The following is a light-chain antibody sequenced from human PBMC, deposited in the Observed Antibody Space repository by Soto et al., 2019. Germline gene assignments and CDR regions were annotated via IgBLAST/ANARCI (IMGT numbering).Light chain of an antibody. J-gene: IGKJ1*01. CDR1: QSINRD. CDR2: GAS. Sequence: EIVLAQSPGTLSVSPGESRTLSCRASQSINRDLAWYVQKPGQAPRLLIYGASSRATGIPDRFSGSGSGTDLTLTISRLEPEDFAVYYCQQYGSSPWTFGQGTKVDIK. V-gene: IGKV3-20*01. CDR3: QQYGSSPWT.